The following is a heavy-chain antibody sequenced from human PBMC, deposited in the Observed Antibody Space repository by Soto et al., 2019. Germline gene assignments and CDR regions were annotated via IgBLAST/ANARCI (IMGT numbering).Heavy chain of an antibody. CDR3: AHRQGIAVAGQLGY. J-gene: IGHJ4*02. D-gene: IGHD6-19*01. CDR1: GFSLSTSGVG. Sequence: XGPTLVNPTQTLTLTCTFSGFSLSTSGVGVGWIRQPPGKALEWLALIYWNDDKRYSPSLKSRLTITKDTSKNQVVLTMTNMDTVDTATYYCAHRQGIAVAGQLGYWGQGTLVTGSS. CDR2: IYWNDDK. V-gene: IGHV2-5*01.